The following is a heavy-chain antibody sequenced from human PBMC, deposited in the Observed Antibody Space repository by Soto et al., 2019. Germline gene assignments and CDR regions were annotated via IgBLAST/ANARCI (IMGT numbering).Heavy chain of an antibody. V-gene: IGHV3-23*01. CDR3: VREFDPGSPNYDS. D-gene: IGHD3-10*01. CDR2: LTRRGNT. Sequence: EVQLLESAGGLVQPGGSLRLSCAASGFTFSNYAMSWVRQAPGKGLEWVSTLTRRGNTPYAASVRGRFTISRANSKNTRYLQMDSLRAADTAVYYCVREFDPGSPNYDSWGRGTLVTVAS. J-gene: IGHJ4*02. CDR1: GFTFSNYA.